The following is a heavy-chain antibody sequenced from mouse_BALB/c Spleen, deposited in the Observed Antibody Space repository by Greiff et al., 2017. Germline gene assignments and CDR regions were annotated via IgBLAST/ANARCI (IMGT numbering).Heavy chain of an antibody. J-gene: IGHJ2*01. V-gene: IGHV5-6*01. CDR2: ISSGGSYT. D-gene: IGHD2-2*01. Sequence: EVKLVESGGDLVKPGGSLKLSCAASGFTFSSYGMSWVRQTPDKRLEWVATISSGGSYTYYPDSVKGRFTISRDNAKNTLYLQMSSLKSEDTAMYYCARHGHGYPHFDYWGQGTTLTVSS. CDR1: GFTFSSYG. CDR3: ARHGHGYPHFDY.